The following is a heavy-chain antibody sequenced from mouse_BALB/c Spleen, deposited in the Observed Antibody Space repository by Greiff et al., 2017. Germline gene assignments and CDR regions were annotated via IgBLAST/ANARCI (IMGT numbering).Heavy chain of an antibody. Sequence: EVKLQESGPGLVKPSQTVSLTCTVTGISITTGNYRWSWIRQFPGNKLEWIGYIYYSGTITYNPSLTSRTTITRDTSKNQFFLEMNSLTAEDTATYYCARGPTMITTFAYWGQGTLVTVSA. CDR3: ARGPTMITTFAY. J-gene: IGHJ3*01. D-gene: IGHD2-4*01. CDR2: IYYSGTI. CDR1: GISITTGNYR. V-gene: IGHV3-5*02.